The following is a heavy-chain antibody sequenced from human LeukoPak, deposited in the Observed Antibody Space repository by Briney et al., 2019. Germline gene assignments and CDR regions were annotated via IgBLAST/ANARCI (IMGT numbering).Heavy chain of an antibody. CDR1: GGSISSYY. CDR3: ARARGDAFDI. D-gene: IGHD3-10*01. Sequence: SETLSLTCTVSGGSISSYYWSWIRQPPGKGLEWIGYIYYSGSTNYNPSLKSRVTISVDTSKNQFSLKLSSVTAADTAVYYCARARGDAFDIWGQRTMVTVSS. CDR2: IYYSGST. V-gene: IGHV4-59*01. J-gene: IGHJ3*02.